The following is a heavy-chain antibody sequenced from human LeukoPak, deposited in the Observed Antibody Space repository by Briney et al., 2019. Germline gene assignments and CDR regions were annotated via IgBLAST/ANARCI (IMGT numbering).Heavy chain of an antibody. CDR3: AKGAARFLEWLFFFDY. CDR1: GFTFSSYA. CDR2: ISGSGGST. Sequence: GGSLRLSCAASGFTFSSYAMSWVRPAPGKGLGWVSAISGSGGSTYYADSVKGRFTISRDNSKNTLYLQMNSLRAEDTAVYYCAKGAARFLEWLFFFDYWGQGTLVTVSS. V-gene: IGHV3-23*01. J-gene: IGHJ4*02. D-gene: IGHD3-3*01.